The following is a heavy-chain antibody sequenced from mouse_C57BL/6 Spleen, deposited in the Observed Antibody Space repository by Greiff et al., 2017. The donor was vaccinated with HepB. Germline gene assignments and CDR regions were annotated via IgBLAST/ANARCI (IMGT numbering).Heavy chain of an antibody. CDR1: GFTFSSYA. Sequence: EVKLVESGGGLVKPGGSLKLSCAASGFTFSSYAMSWVRQTPEKRLEWVATISDGGSYTYYPDNVKGRFTISRDNAKNNLYMQMSRLKSEDTDMYYCERDRPPCDYAMDYWGQGTSVTVSS. D-gene: IGHD2-4*01. J-gene: IGHJ4*01. V-gene: IGHV5-4*03. CDR2: ISDGGSYT. CDR3: ERDRPPCDYAMDY.